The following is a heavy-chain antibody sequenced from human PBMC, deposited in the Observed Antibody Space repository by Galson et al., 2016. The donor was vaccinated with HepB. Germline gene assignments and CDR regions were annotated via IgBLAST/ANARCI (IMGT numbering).Heavy chain of an antibody. V-gene: IGHV4-4*02. Sequence: LSLTCAVSGGSISSSDWWTWVRQPPGQGLEWIGEIFHSGDTNYNPSLKSRVTISVDKSKNQFSLKLSSVTAADTAVHYCARLRFPLFGMDVWGQGTTVTVSS. CDR3: ARLRFPLFGMDV. CDR1: GGSISSSDW. CDR2: IFHSGDT. D-gene: IGHD3-3*01. J-gene: IGHJ6*02.